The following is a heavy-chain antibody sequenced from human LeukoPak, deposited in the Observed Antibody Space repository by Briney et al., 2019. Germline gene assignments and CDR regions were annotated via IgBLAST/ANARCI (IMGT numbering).Heavy chain of an antibody. J-gene: IGHJ3*02. CDR3: ARGAPVTDLAFEI. CDR2: IYSGGST. V-gene: IGHV3-66*01. Sequence: GGSLRLSCAASGFTVSSNYMSWVRQAPGKGLEWVSVIYSGGSTYYADSVKGRFTISRDNSKNTLYLQMNSLRAEDTAMYYCARGAPVTDLAFEIWGQGTMVTVSS. CDR1: GFTVSSNY. D-gene: IGHD2-21*02.